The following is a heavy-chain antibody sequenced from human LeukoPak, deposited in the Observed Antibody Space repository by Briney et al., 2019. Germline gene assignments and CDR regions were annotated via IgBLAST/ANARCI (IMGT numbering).Heavy chain of an antibody. Sequence: AQTLSLTCTVSGGSISSGGYYWSWIRQHPRKGLEWIGYIYYSGSTYYNPSLKSRVTISVDTSKNQFSLKLSSVTAADTAVYYCARCGSGSYYNWFDPWGQGTLVTVSS. CDR3: ARCGSGSYYNWFDP. J-gene: IGHJ5*02. D-gene: IGHD3-10*01. CDR2: IYYSGST. V-gene: IGHV4-31*03. CDR1: GGSISSGGYY.